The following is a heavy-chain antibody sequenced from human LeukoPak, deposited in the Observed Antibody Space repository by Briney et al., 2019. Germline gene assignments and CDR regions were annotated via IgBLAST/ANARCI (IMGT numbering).Heavy chain of an antibody. V-gene: IGHV3-33*01. CDR3: ARSLSGYSSSWPSFDP. Sequence: GGSLRLSCAASGFTFGSYGMHWVRQAPGKGLEWVAVIWYDGSNKYYADSVKGRFTISRDNSKNTLYLQMNSLRAEDTAVYYCARSLSGYSSSWPSFDPWGQGTLVTVSS. CDR1: GFTFGSYG. D-gene: IGHD6-13*01. J-gene: IGHJ5*02. CDR2: IWYDGSNK.